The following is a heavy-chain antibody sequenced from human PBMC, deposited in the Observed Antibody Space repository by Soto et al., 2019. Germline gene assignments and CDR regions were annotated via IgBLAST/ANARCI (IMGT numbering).Heavy chain of an antibody. Sequence: SETLSLTCTVSGGSISSSSYYWGWIRQPPGKGLEWIGSIYYSGSTYYNPSLKSRVTISVDTSKNQFSLKLSSVTAADTAVYYCAGQAVTTSYWGQGTLVTVSS. D-gene: IGHD4-17*01. CDR2: IYYSGST. CDR3: AGQAVTTSY. J-gene: IGHJ4*02. V-gene: IGHV4-39*01. CDR1: GGSISSSSYY.